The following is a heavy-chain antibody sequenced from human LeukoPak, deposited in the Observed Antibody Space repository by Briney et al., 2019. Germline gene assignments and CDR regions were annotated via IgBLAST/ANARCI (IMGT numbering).Heavy chain of an antibody. J-gene: IGHJ3*02. D-gene: IGHD4-17*01. V-gene: IGHV3-21*01. CDR3: TGDRNDYGDPDAFDI. CDR1: GFTFSDFA. CDR2: ITRVSTYT. Sequence: GGSLRLSCAASGFTFSDFAMNWVRQAPGKGLEWVSSITRVSTYTYYSESVQGRFTISRDNHKDLLYLQLNSLRGDDSGIYYCTGDRNDYGDPDAFDIWGQGTVVTVSS.